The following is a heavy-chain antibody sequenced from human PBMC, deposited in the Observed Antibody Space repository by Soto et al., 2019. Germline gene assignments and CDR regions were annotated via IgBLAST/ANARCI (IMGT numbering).Heavy chain of an antibody. Sequence: SETLSLTCTVSGFSISSYYWSRIRQPPGKGLEWIGYIYYSGSTNYNPSLKSRVTISVDTSKNQFSLKLSSVTAADTAVYYCARDLGYYGSDSWGQGTLVTVSS. V-gene: IGHV4-59*01. D-gene: IGHD3-10*01. J-gene: IGHJ5*01. CDR2: IYYSGST. CDR1: GFSISSYY. CDR3: ARDLGYYGSDS.